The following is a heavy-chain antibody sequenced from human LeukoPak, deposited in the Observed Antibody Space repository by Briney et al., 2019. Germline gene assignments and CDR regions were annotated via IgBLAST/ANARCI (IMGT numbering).Heavy chain of an antibody. CDR3: ASMSYDSSGYTLDY. CDR1: GFTFDDYG. J-gene: IGHJ4*02. Sequence: PGGSLRLSCAASGFTFDDYGMSWVRQAPGKGLEWVSGINWNGGSTGYADSVKGRFTISRDNAKNYLYLQMNSLRAEDTALYYCASMSYDSSGYTLDYWGQGTLVTVSS. V-gene: IGHV3-20*04. D-gene: IGHD3-22*01. CDR2: INWNGGST.